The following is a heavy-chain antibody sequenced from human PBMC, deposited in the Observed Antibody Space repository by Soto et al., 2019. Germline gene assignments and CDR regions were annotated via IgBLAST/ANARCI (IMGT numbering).Heavy chain of an antibody. CDR1: GGSISSSSYF. CDR2: IYYSGST. Sequence: QLQLQESGPGLVKPSETLSLTCSVSGGSISSSSYFWGWIRQPPGKGLEWIGSIYYSGSTYYNLSSQSRVPVSVDTSKNQFSLELSFVTAADTAVYYCARHPSDFWFDPWGQGTLVTVSS. CDR3: ARHPSDFWFDP. J-gene: IGHJ5*02. D-gene: IGHD2-21*02. V-gene: IGHV4-39*01.